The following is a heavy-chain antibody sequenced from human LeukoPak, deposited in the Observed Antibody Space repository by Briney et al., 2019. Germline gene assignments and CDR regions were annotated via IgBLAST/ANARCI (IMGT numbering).Heavy chain of an antibody. J-gene: IGHJ4*02. Sequence: GGSLRLSCAASGFTFSNAWMSWVRQAPGKGLEWVGRIKSKTDGGTTDYAAPVKGRFTISRDDSKNTLYLQMNSLRAEDTAVYYCAKDGKQQLVLRSSADFDYWGQGTLVTVSS. V-gene: IGHV3-15*01. CDR1: GFTFSNAW. CDR3: AKDGKQQLVLRSSADFDY. D-gene: IGHD6-13*01. CDR2: IKSKTDGGTT.